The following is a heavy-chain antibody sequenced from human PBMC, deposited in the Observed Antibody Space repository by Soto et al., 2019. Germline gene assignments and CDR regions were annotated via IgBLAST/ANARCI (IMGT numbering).Heavy chain of an antibody. CDR2: ISGSGSNI. V-gene: IGHV3-11*01. J-gene: IGHJ4*02. Sequence: LRLSCAASGFTFSYYYMSWIRQAPGKGLEWVSYISGSGSNIYYADSVKGRFTISRDNAENSLYLQMNSLRAEDTAVYYCARDERYWGRGTLVTVSS. CDR3: ARDERY. CDR1: GFTFSYYY.